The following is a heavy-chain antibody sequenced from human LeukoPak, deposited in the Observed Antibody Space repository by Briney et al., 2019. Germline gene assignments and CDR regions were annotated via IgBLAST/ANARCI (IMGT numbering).Heavy chain of an antibody. CDR3: ARDYKFPFWFDP. D-gene: IGHD1-14*01. J-gene: IGHJ5*02. CDR2: INEDGTGK. CDR1: GFTFSSDW. V-gene: IGHV3-7*01. Sequence: GWSLRLSCPASGFTFSSDWMSWVRQAPGKGLEWVGEINEDGTGKAYVESVMGRFTISRDNAKNSLYLQMNSLRAEDTAVYYCARDYKFPFWFDPWGQGTLVTVSS.